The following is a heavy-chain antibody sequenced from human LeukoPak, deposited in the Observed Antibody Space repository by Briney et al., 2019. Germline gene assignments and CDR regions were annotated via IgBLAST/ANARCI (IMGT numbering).Heavy chain of an antibody. CDR2: INHSGST. CDR3: ARVRHLAARPGSRVYNWFDP. CDR1: RGSISSSSYY. Sequence: PSETLSLTCTVSRGSISSSSYYWAWIRQSPGKGLEWIGEINHSGSTNYNPSLKSRVTISVDTSKNQFSLKLSSVTAADTAVYYCARVRHLAARPGSRVYNWFDPWGQGTLVTVSS. J-gene: IGHJ5*02. D-gene: IGHD6-6*01. V-gene: IGHV4-39*07.